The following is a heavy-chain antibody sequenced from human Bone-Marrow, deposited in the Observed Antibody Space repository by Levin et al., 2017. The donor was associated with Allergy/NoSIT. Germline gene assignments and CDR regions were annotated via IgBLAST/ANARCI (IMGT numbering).Heavy chain of an antibody. Sequence: LRLSCTVSGGSISSGGYYWSWIRQHPGKGLEWIGYIYYSGSTYYNPSLKSRVTISVDTSKNQFSLKLSSVTAADTAVYYCARVRGLTEYSYVEGGDAFDIWGQGTMVTVSS. CDR2: IYYSGST. D-gene: IGHD5-18*01. J-gene: IGHJ3*02. CDR1: GGSISSGGYY. V-gene: IGHV4-31*03. CDR3: ARVRGLTEYSYVEGGDAFDI.